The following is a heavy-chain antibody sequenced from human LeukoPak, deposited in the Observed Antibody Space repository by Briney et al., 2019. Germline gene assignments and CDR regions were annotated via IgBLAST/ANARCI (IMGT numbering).Heavy chain of an antibody. CDR2: INPNSGDT. V-gene: IGHV1-2*02. Sequence: GASVTVSCKASGYTFTGYYMHWVRQAPGQGLEWMGWINPNSGDTHYAQKFQGRVTMTRDTSISTAYMELSRLRSDDTAVNYCARDSSSSINYWGQGTLVTVSS. J-gene: IGHJ4*02. D-gene: IGHD6-6*01. CDR1: GYTFTGYY. CDR3: ARDSSSSINY.